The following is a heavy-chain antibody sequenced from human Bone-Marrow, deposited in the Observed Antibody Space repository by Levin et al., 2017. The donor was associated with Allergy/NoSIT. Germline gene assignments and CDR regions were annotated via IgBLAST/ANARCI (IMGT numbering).Heavy chain of an antibody. Sequence: PGESLKISCAGSGFTFSNAWMNWVRQAPGKGLEWVGRIKTTAEGGTTDYAAPVKGRFTISRDDSKDTLSLQMNSLKSEDTAVYYCTIDWGSGWMWGQGTLVTVSS. D-gene: IGHD6-19*01. CDR1: GFTFSNAW. J-gene: IGHJ4*02. V-gene: IGHV3-15*01. CDR3: TIDWGSGWM. CDR2: IKTTAEGGTT.